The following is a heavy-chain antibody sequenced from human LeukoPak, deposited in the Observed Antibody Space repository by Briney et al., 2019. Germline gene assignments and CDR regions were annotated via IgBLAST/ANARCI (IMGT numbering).Heavy chain of an antibody. CDR3: ARVSGESRDY. CDR1: GFTFSSYS. D-gene: IGHD2-15*01. Sequence: GGSLRLSCAASGFTFSSYSMNWVRQAPGKGLEWVSSITRSSSSKFYADSVKGRFTISRDDAKSSLYLQMNSLTVEDTALYYCARVSGESRDYWGQGTLVTVSS. J-gene: IGHJ4*02. V-gene: IGHV3-21*01. CDR2: ITRSSSSK.